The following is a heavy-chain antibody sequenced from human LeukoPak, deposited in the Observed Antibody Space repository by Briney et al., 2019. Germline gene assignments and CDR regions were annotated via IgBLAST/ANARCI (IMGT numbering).Heavy chain of an antibody. CDR2: INPNSGGT. D-gene: IGHD6-6*01. Sequence: ASVKVSCKASGYTFTGYYMHWVRQAPGQGLEWMGWINPNSGGTNYAQKFQGRVTMTRDTSIGTAYMELSRLRSDDTAVYYCARDESFPSIAARPRNWFDPWGQGTLVTVSS. CDR1: GYTFTGYY. V-gene: IGHV1-2*02. J-gene: IGHJ5*02. CDR3: ARDESFPSIAARPRNWFDP.